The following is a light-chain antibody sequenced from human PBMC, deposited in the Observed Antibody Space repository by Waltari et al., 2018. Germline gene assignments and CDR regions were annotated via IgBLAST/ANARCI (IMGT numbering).Light chain of an antibody. V-gene: IGLV7-46*01. CDR1: TGPVPSGLT. CDR2: RPS. Sequence: QAVVTQAPSVTVSPGGTVTLTCASSTGPVPSGLTPCWIQQKPGHAPRRLISRPSDKKSWTPARFSGSLIGAKAALTLSGALPEDEADYYCLLSYSGTFYVFGTGTKVTVL. J-gene: IGLJ1*01. CDR3: LLSYSGTFYV.